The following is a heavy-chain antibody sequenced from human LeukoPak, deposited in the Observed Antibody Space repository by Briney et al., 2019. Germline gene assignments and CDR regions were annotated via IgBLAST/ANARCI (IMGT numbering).Heavy chain of an antibody. CDR1: GFIFSSHG. CDR3: ARGPRGVVVTQTPYYMDV. V-gene: IGHV3-23*01. J-gene: IGHJ6*03. D-gene: IGHD2-21*02. CDR2: ISPSGDIT. Sequence: GGSLRLSCAASGFIFSSHGMNWVRQAPGKGLEWVSGISPSGDITYYADSVKGRFTISRDNSKNTLYLQMNSLRAEDTAVYYCARGPRGVVVTQTPYYMDVWGKGTTVTISS.